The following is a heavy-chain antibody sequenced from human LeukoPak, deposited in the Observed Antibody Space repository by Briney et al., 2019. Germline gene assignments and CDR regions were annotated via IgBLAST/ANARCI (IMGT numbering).Heavy chain of an antibody. J-gene: IGHJ4*02. CDR3: ITPLPYSAQ. D-gene: IGHD2-21*01. V-gene: IGHV3-15*07. CDR1: GFTFSNAW. CDR2: IKSKTDGETT. Sequence: GGSLRLSCAASGFTFSNAWMNWVRQAPGKGLEWVGRIKSKTDGETTEYAAPVKGRFSISRDDSKNMLYLQMNSLKTEDTAVYYCITPLPYSAQGGQGTLVTVSS.